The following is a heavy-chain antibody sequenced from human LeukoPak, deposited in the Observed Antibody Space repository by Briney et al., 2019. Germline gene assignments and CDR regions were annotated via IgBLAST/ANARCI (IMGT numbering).Heavy chain of an antibody. D-gene: IGHD3-3*01. CDR3: AKAPSPVLRFLEWLNGIDY. CDR1: GFTFSSYA. Sequence: TGGSLRLSCAASGFTFSSYATSWVRQAPGKGLEWVSAISGSGGSTYYADSVKGRFTISRDNSKSTLYLQMNSLRAEDTAVYYCAKAPSPVLRFLEWLNGIDYWGQGTLVTVSS. V-gene: IGHV3-23*01. CDR2: ISGSGGST. J-gene: IGHJ4*02.